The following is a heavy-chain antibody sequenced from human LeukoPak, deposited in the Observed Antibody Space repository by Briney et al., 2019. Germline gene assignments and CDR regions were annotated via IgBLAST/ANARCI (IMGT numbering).Heavy chain of an antibody. V-gene: IGHV1-46*01. CDR1: GYTFTSYY. Sequence: ASVKVSFKASGYTFTSYYMHWVRQAPGQGLEWMGIINPSGGSTSYAQKFQGGVTMTRDTSTSTVYMELSSLRSEDTAVYYCARDPSSYYYDSSGYYYFDYWGQGTLVTVSS. CDR3: ARDPSSYYYDSSGYYYFDY. D-gene: IGHD3-22*01. J-gene: IGHJ4*02. CDR2: INPSGGST.